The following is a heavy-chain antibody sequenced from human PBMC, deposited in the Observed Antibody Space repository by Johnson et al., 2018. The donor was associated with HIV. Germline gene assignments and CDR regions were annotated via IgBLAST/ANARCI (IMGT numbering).Heavy chain of an antibody. V-gene: IGHV3-30-3*01. Sequence: QVQLVESGGGVVQPGRSLRLSCVGSGFTFSTYAMHWVRQAPGKGLEWVACISYDGSNKYYADSVKGRFTTSRDTSKNTLYLQMNSLRAEDTAVYYCARGLNCTNGVCYTWAFDIWGQGTMVTVSS. CDR2: ISYDGSNK. CDR3: ARGLNCTNGVCYTWAFDI. CDR1: GFTFSTYA. D-gene: IGHD2-8*01. J-gene: IGHJ3*02.